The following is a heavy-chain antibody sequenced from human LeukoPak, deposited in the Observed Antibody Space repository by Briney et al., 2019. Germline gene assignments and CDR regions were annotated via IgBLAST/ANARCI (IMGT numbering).Heavy chain of an antibody. CDR3: ARQVDYYYYMDV. CDR2: IYYSGSS. V-gene: IGHV4-39*01. CDR1: GGSISRSSYY. D-gene: IGHD2-15*01. Sequence: SETLSLTCTVSGGSISRSSYYLGWIRQPPGKGLEWIGNIYYSGSSSYNPSLTSRVTISVDTSKNHFSLKLTSVTAADTAVYYCARQVDYYYYMDVWGKGTTVTVSS. J-gene: IGHJ6*03.